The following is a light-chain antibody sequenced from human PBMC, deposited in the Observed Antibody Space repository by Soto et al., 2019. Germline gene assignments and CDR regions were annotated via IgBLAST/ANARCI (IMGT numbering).Light chain of an antibody. Sequence: QSVLTQPRPVSGSPGQSVTISCTGTSSDVGGYNYVSWYQQHRGKALKLMIYDVSKRPSGVPDRFSGSKSGHTASLTISGLQAEDEADYYCCSYAGSYTYVFGTGTKVTVL. V-gene: IGLV2-11*01. CDR2: DVS. CDR1: SSDVGGYNY. J-gene: IGLJ1*01. CDR3: CSYAGSYTYV.